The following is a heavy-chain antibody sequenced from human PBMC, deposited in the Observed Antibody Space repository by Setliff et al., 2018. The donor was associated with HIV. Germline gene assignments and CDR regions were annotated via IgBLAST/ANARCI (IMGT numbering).Heavy chain of an antibody. Sequence: ASVKVSCKASGYTFTSYDINWVRQATGQGLEWMGWMNPNSGNTGYAQKFQGRVTMTRNTSISTAYMELSSLRSEDTAVYYCASYGGTATFYYGMDVWGQGTTVTSP. D-gene: IGHD4-17*01. CDR3: ASYGGTATFYYGMDV. V-gene: IGHV1-8*01. CDR1: GYTFTSYD. J-gene: IGHJ6*02. CDR2: MNPNSGNT.